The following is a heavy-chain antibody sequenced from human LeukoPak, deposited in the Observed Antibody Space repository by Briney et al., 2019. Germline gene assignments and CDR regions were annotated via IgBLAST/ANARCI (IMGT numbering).Heavy chain of an antibody. V-gene: IGHV3-53*01. CDR3: ARDSEREYYYGMDV. CDR1: GFTVSSNY. J-gene: IGHJ6*02. CDR2: IYSGGST. D-gene: IGHD6-25*01. Sequence: GGSLRLSCAASGFTVSSNYMSWVRQAPGKGLEWASVIYSGGSTYYADSVKGRFTISRDNSKNTLYLQMNSLRAEDTAVYYCARDSEREYYYGMDVWGQGTTVTVSS.